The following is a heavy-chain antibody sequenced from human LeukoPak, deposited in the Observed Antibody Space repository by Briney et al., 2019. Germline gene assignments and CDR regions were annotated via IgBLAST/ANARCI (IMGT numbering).Heavy chain of an antibody. Sequence: KPSETLSLTCTFGGSAISGYSCTWIRQPPGQGQEWIGYFHNSRTTSYNPSLTRLVIISVDTAMDQISLKLNSVTADATADYCCARGHVGLSPWGQGTLVSVS. CDR1: GSAISGYS. D-gene: IGHD3-10*01. V-gene: IGHV4-59*01. CDR2: FHNSRTT. J-gene: IGHJ4*02. CDR3: ARGHVGLSP.